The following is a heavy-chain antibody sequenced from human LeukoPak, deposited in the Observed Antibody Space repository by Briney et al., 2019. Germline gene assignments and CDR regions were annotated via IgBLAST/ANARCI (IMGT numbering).Heavy chain of an antibody. V-gene: IGHV3-30*03. CDR1: GFTFSSYG. CDR2: ISYDGSNK. D-gene: IGHD3-10*01. Sequence: GGSLRLSCAASGFTFSSYGMHWVRQAPGKGLEWVAVISYDGSNKYYADSVKGRFTISRDNSENTLYLQMNSLRAEDTAVYYCARDRWFGENWFDPWGQGTLVTVSS. CDR3: ARDRWFGENWFDP. J-gene: IGHJ5*02.